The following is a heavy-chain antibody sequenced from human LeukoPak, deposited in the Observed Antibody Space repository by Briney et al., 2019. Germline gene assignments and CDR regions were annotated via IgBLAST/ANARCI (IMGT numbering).Heavy chain of an antibody. CDR1: DDSIRSYY. D-gene: IGHD4-17*01. J-gene: IGHJ6*02. CDR3: AREDPQTTVPEGLDV. CDR2: IHTNGNT. Sequence: SETLSLTCTVSDDSIRSYYWSWIRQTPGKGLEWIGYIHTNGNTNYNPSLKSRVTTSVDTSKNQFSLRLSSVTAADTAVYYCAREDPQTTVPEGLDVWGQGTTVTVSS. V-gene: IGHV4-4*09.